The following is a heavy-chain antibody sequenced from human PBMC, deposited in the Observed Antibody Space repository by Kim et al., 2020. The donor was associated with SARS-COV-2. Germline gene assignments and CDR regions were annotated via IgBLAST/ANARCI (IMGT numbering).Heavy chain of an antibody. V-gene: IGHV1-46*01. J-gene: IGHJ6*02. Sequence: ASVKVSCKASGYTFTSYYMHWVRQAPGQGLEWMGIINPSGGSTSYAQKFQGRVTMTRDTSTRTVYMALSSLRSEDTAVYYCARDPLEGMDVWGQGTTVTVSS. CDR1: GYTFTSYY. CDR3: ARDPLEGMDV. CDR2: INPSGGST.